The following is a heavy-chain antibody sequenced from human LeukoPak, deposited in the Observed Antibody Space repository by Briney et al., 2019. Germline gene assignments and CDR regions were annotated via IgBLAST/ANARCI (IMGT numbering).Heavy chain of an antibody. Sequence: TGGSLRLSCAASGFTFSSYAMSWVRQAPGKGLEWVSAISGSGGSTYYADSVKGRFTISRDNSKNTLYLQMNSLRAEDTAVYYCAKRAPFIAVAGTDFDYWGQGTLVTVSS. CDR2: ISGSGGST. CDR3: AKRAPFIAVAGTDFDY. CDR1: GFTFSSYA. V-gene: IGHV3-23*01. J-gene: IGHJ4*02. D-gene: IGHD6-19*01.